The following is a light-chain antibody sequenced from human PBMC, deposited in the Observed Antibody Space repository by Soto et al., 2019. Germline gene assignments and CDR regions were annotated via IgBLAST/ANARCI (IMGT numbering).Light chain of an antibody. Sequence: EIVLTQSPATLSLSPGERATLSCRASQSVRNYLAWYQQKPGQAPRRLIYDASNRAAGIPARFSGSGSGTDFTLTISSLEPEDFALYYCQQRSSWPRVTFGPGTKVDIK. CDR2: DAS. J-gene: IGKJ3*01. V-gene: IGKV3-11*01. CDR3: QQRSSWPRVT. CDR1: QSVRNY.